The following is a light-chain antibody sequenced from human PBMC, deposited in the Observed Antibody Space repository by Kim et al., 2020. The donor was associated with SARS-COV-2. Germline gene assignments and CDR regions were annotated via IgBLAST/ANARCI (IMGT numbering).Light chain of an antibody. Sequence: LVMTQTPLSLSVTPGQPASISCKSSQSLLLSDGKISLYWYLQKPGQPPQRLIYEVSKRFSGVPERFSGSGSGTDFTLKISRVEAEDVGLYYCMQGLQRLYSFGHGTKLEI. CDR2: EVS. V-gene: IGKV2D-29*01. CDR3: MQGLQRLYS. CDR1: QSLLLSDGKIS. J-gene: IGKJ2*03.